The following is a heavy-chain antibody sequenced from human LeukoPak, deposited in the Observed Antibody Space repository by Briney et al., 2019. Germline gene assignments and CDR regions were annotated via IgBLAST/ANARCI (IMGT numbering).Heavy chain of an antibody. CDR2: IIPILGIA. Sequence: GSSVKVSCKASGGTFSSYTISWVRQAPGQGLEWMGRIIPILGIANYAQKFQGRVTITADKSTSTAYMELSSLRSEDTAVYYCAREGHINYYDSSGIFDYWGQGTLVTVSS. J-gene: IGHJ4*02. V-gene: IGHV1-69*04. D-gene: IGHD3-22*01. CDR3: AREGHINYYDSSGIFDY. CDR1: GGTFSSYT.